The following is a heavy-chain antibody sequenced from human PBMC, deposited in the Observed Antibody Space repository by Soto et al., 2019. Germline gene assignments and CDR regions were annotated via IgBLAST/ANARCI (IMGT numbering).Heavy chain of an antibody. CDR2: IIPIFGTT. Sequence: ASVKVSCKASGGTFSSHAISWVRQAPGRGLEWMGGIIPIFGTTNYAQNFRARVTITADESTSTAYMELSSPTSEDTAVYYCGSVGYCSSTNCLFYYYHYGMDVWGQGTTVTVSS. J-gene: IGHJ6*02. CDR3: GSVGYCSSTNCLFYYYHYGMDV. V-gene: IGHV1-69*13. CDR1: GGTFSSHA. D-gene: IGHD2-2*03.